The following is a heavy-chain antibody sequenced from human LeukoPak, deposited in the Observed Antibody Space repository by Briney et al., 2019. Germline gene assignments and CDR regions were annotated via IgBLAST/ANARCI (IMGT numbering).Heavy chain of an antibody. CDR1: GGSISSSSYY. CDR2: IYYSGST. D-gene: IGHD3-10*01. Sequence: SETLSLTCTVSGGSISSSSYYWGWIRQPPGKGLEWIGSIYYSGSTYYNPSLKSRVTISVDTSKNQFSLKLSSVTAADTAVYYCARDCAPGLGELLTNWFDPWGQGTLVTVSS. J-gene: IGHJ5*02. CDR3: ARDCAPGLGELLTNWFDP. V-gene: IGHV4-39*07.